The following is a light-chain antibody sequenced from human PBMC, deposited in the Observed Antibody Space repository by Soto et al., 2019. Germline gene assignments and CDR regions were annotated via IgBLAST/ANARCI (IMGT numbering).Light chain of an antibody. CDR2: KAS. CDR3: QHYIDYSSM. J-gene: IGKJ1*01. CDR1: QSVDSW. Sequence: DIQMTQSPSTLSASIGDRVTITCRTSQSVDSWLAWYQQKPGKAPKLLIYKASSLQTGVPSRFRGSGSGTEFTLNISSMQPDDFAAYYCQHYIDYSSMFGQGNNVELK. V-gene: IGKV1-5*03.